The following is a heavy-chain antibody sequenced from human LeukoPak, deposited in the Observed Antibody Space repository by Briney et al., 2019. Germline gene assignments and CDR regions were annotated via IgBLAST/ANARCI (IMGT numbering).Heavy chain of an antibody. CDR3: ARYFVDILTGYYSGTTEYYFDY. Sequence: LSLTCTVSGGSISSGDYYWSWIRQPPGEGLEWIGYIYYSGTTYYNPALKSRVTISVDTTKNQFSLKLSSVTAADTAVYYCARYFVDILTGYYSGTTEYYFDYWGQGTLVTVSS. CDR2: IYYSGTT. CDR1: GGSISSGDYY. J-gene: IGHJ4*02. D-gene: IGHD3-9*01. V-gene: IGHV4-30-4*08.